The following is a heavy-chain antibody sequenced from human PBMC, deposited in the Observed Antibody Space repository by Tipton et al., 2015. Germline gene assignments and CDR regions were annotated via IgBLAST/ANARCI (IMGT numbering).Heavy chain of an antibody. CDR1: GFKFDDYA. CDR3: ARSVSSSLDS. J-gene: IGHJ4*02. Sequence: GSLRLSCAAYGFKFDDYAMHWVRQTPGKGLEWVSVINWNGGKTDYADGLKGRFTISRDNSKKSLYLQMNSLTADDTALYYCARSVSSSLDSWGQGTLVTVSS. D-gene: IGHD6-13*01. CDR2: INWNGGKT. V-gene: IGHV3-43D*04.